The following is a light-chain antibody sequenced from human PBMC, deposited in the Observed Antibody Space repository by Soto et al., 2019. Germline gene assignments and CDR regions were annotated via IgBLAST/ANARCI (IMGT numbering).Light chain of an antibody. J-gene: IGLJ1*01. Sequence: QSALTQPASVSGSPGQSISISCIGTSSDVGAFNYVSWYQHHPGKAPQLIIYDVTSRPSGVSNRFSASKFGNTASLTISGLQAEDEADYYCSSYTTRKTEVFGTGTKVTVL. CDR2: DVT. CDR1: SSDVGAFNY. CDR3: SSYTTRKTEV. V-gene: IGLV2-14*03.